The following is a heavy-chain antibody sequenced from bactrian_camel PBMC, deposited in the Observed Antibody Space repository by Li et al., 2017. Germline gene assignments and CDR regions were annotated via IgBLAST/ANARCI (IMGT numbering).Heavy chain of an antibody. V-gene: IGHV3S26*01. CDR1: GFTFSDYW. J-gene: IGHJ6*01. Sequence: VQLVESGGGLVQAGGSLRLSCVASGFTFSDYWMYWIRQLPGKGVDWVAKINGGGEITRYDYSLNGRFIVSRDNAKNTVYLQMNGLKPEDTAMYYCAADCRTYGMGVAYALGMEFGYWGQGTQVTVS. CDR3: AADCRTYGMGVAYALGMEFGY. D-gene: IGHD3*01. CDR2: INGGGEIT.